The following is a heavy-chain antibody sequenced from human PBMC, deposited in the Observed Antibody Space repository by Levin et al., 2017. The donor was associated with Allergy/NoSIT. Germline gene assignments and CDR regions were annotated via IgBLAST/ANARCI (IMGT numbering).Heavy chain of an antibody. J-gene: IGHJ4*02. CDR3: ARALGRDISYYYQLPLAL. D-gene: IGHD3-22*01. V-gene: IGHV4-34*12. CDR1: GGSLRGHF. CDR2: SFNCAST. Sequence: SQTLSLTCAIYGGSLRGHFCSCLRQPPGKGLEWIVQSFNCASTNYNASLKSRVTMSVDTSKNEFSLKLSSVTAADTAVYYCARALGRDISYYYQLPLALWGQGTLVSVCS.